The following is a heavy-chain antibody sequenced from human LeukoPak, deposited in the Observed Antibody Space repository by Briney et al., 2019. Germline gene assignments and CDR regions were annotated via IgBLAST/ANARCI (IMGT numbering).Heavy chain of an antibody. D-gene: IGHD3-3*01. CDR3: ARAGYGIWNDFWSGYYDPSNAFDI. Sequence: GGSLRLSCAASGFTFSSYEMNWVRQAPGKGLEWVSYISSSGCTIYYADSVKGRFTISRDNAKNSLYLQMNSLRAEDTAVYYCARAGYGIWNDFWSGYYDPSNAFDIWGQGTMVTVSS. V-gene: IGHV3-48*03. CDR2: ISSSGCTI. CDR1: GFTFSSYE. J-gene: IGHJ3*02.